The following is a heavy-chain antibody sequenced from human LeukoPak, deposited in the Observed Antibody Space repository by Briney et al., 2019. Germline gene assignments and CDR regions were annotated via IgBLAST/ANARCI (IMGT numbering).Heavy chain of an antibody. D-gene: IGHD3-10*01. CDR2: ISSSSSYT. V-gene: IGHV3-11*05. J-gene: IGHJ6*02. CDR1: GFTFSDYY. CDR3: AREARLGYYGSGSPRGGMDV. Sequence: GGSLRLSCAASGFTFSDYYMSWIRQAPGKGLEWVSYISSSSSYTNYADSVKGRFTISRDNAKNSLYLQMNSLGAEDTAVYYCAREARLGYYGSGSPRGGMDVWGQGTTVTVSS.